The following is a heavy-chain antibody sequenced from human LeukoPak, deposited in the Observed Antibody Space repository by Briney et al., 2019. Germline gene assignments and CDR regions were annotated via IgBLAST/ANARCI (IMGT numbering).Heavy chain of an antibody. CDR1: GFSFNTYW. Sequence: GGSLRLSCAASGFSFNTYWMSWVRQAPGKGLEWVANIKQDGSEKYYVDSVKGRFSISRDNTKKSLYLQMNSLRAEDTAVYYCARDQYSYCVSSSCYDLGGYFDYWGQGTLVTVSS. CDR3: ARDQYSYCVSSSCYDLGGYFDY. J-gene: IGHJ4*02. CDR2: IKQDGSEK. V-gene: IGHV3-7*01. D-gene: IGHD2-2*01.